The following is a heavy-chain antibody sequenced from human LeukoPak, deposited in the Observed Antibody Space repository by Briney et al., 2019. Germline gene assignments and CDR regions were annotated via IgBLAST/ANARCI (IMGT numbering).Heavy chain of an antibody. D-gene: IGHD2-21*01. V-gene: IGHV5-51*01. J-gene: IGHJ4*02. CDR1: GYRFPSYW. CDR2: IYIGDSDT. CDR3: ARQSGTIASGVTDY. Sequence: GESLKISCKGSGYRFPSYWIAWVRQMPGKGLEWMGIIYIGDSDTRYSPSFQGPVTISADKSISTAYLQWSSLKASDTAMYYCARQSGTIASGVTDYWGQGTLVTVSS.